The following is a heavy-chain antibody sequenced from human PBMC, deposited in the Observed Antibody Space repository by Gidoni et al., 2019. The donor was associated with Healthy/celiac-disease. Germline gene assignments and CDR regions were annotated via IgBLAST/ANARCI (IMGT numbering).Heavy chain of an antibody. CDR2: INHSGST. J-gene: IGHJ6*03. CDR3: ARVGLLLSFEYYYYYMDV. V-gene: IGHV4-34*01. CDR1: GGSFSGYY. Sequence: QVQLQQWGAGLLKPSETLSLTCAVYGGSFSGYYWSWIRQPPGKGLEWIGEINHSGSTNYNPSLKSRVTISVDTSKNQFSLKLSSVTAADTAVYYCARVGLLLSFEYYYYYMDVWGKGTTVTVSS. D-gene: IGHD1-26*01.